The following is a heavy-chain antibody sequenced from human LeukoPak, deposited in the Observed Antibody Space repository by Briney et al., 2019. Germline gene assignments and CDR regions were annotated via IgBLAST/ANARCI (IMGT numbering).Heavy chain of an antibody. CDR1: GFTLRNYW. CDR3: AREPRDVVGALDV. D-gene: IGHD1-26*01. V-gene: IGHV3-7*01. CDR2: IKEDGSVK. J-gene: IGHJ6*02. Sequence: GGSLRLSCAAPGFTLRNYWMAWVRRAPGKGLEWVANIKEDGSVKQYVESVRGRFTISRDDAKNSVYLQMNSLRTEDTAVYYCAREPRDVVGALDVWGQGTTVTVSS.